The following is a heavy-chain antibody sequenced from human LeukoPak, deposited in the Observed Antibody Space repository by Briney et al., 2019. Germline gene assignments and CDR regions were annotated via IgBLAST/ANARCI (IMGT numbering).Heavy chain of an antibody. CDR2: IIPVYGTA. V-gene: IGHV1-69*06. CDR1: GGTISSHP. D-gene: IGHD5-12*01. CDR3: ATGDSGRGPFDY. J-gene: IGHJ4*02. Sequence: SVKVSCKASGGTISSHPISWVRQAPGQGLEWMGGIIPVYGTADYAQKFQGRITITADTSTSIVYMQWSSLRSEDTALYFCATGDSGRGPFDYWGQGTQVTV.